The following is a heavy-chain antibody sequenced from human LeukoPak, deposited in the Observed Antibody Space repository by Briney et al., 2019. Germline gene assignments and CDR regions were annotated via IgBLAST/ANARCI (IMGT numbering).Heavy chain of an antibody. Sequence: GGSLRLSCAASGFTFSSYAMSWVRQAPGKGLEWVSAVSGSGGSTYYADSVKGRFTISRDNSKNTLYLQMNSLRAEDTAVYYCANDYGDYELGGGYWGQGTLVTVSS. J-gene: IGHJ4*02. D-gene: IGHD4-17*01. CDR3: ANDYGDYELGGGY. CDR2: VSGSGGST. V-gene: IGHV3-23*01. CDR1: GFTFSSYA.